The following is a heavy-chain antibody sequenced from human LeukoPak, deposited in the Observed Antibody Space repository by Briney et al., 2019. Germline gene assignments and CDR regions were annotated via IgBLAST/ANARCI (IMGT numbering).Heavy chain of an antibody. CDR2: INHSGST. Sequence: PSETLSLTCAVYGGSFSGYYWSWIRQPPGKGLEWIGEINHSGSTNYNPSLKSRVTISVDTSKNQFSLKLSSVTAAGTAVYYCAKERRPAAWRGWFDPWGQGTLVTVSS. J-gene: IGHJ5*02. CDR1: GGSFSGYY. D-gene: IGHD2-2*01. V-gene: IGHV4-34*01. CDR3: AKERRPAAWRGWFDP.